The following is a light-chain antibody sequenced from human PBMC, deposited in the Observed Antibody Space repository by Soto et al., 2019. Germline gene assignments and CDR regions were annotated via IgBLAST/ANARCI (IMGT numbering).Light chain of an antibody. Sequence: EILLTQSPGTLSLSPGERATLSCRASQSISSNFLAWYQQKPGRAPRLLIYGASSRATGIPDRFSGSGSGTDFTLTISRLEPEDLAVYYCQQYGGSPRTFGQGTKV. J-gene: IGKJ1*01. CDR2: GAS. V-gene: IGKV3-20*01. CDR3: QQYGGSPRT. CDR1: QSISSNF.